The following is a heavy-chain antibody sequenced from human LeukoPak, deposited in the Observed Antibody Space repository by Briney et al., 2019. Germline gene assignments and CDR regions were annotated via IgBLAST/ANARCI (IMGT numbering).Heavy chain of an antibody. CDR1: GFTFGDYA. J-gene: IGHJ4*02. CDR2: IRSKAYGGTT. V-gene: IGHV3-49*04. Sequence: GGSLRLSCTTSGFTFGDYAMSWVRQAPGKGLEWLGFIRSKAYGGTTDYAASVKGRITISRDDSKSILYLQMNGLKTEDTAVYYCTRPVAGYYSEYWGQGILVTVSS. D-gene: IGHD6-19*01. CDR3: TRPVAGYYSEY.